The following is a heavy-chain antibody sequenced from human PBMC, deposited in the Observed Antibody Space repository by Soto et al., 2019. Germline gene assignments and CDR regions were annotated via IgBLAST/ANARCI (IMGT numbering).Heavy chain of an antibody. CDR2: IIPILGIA. D-gene: IGHD3-10*01. J-gene: IGHJ4*02. CDR3: ARGSSAYYYGSGSYYNGVDY. V-gene: IGHV1-69*02. CDR1: GGTFSSYT. Sequence: QVQLVQSGAEVKKPGSSVKVSCKASGGTFSSYTISWVRQAPGQGLEWMGRIIPILGIANYAQKFQGRVTITADKSTSTAYMELSSLRSEDTAVYYCARGSSAYYYGSGSYYNGVDYWGQGTLVTVSS.